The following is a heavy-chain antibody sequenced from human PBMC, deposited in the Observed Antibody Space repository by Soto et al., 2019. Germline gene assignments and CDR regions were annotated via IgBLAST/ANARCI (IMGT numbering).Heavy chain of an antibody. CDR2: ISYDGSNK. CDR1: GFTFSSYG. Sequence: QVQLVESGGGVVQPGRSLRLSCAASGFTFSSYGMHWVRQAPGKGLEWVAVISYDGSNKYYADSVKGRFTISRDNSKNTLYLQMNSLRAEDTAVYYCAKGKAYYDILTGYYLYDYYGMDVWGQGTTVTVSS. CDR3: AKGKAYYDILTGYYLYDYYGMDV. D-gene: IGHD3-9*01. J-gene: IGHJ6*02. V-gene: IGHV3-30*18.